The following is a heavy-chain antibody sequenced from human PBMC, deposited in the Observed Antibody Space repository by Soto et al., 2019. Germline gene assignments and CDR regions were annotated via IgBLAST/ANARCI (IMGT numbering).Heavy chain of an antibody. Sequence: ASVKVSCKASGGTFSSYAISWVRQAPGQGLEWMGGIIPIFGTASYAQKFQGRVTITADESTSTAYMELSSLRSEDTAVYYCAXDAGDYVWGRYRSPFDYWGQGTLVTVSS. CDR1: GGTFSSYA. V-gene: IGHV1-69*13. CDR2: IIPIFGTA. CDR3: AXDAGDYVWGRYRSPFDY. J-gene: IGHJ4*02. D-gene: IGHD3-16*02.